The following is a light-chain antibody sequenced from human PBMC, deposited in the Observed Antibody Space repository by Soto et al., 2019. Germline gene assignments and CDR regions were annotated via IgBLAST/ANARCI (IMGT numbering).Light chain of an antibody. Sequence: EIVLTQSQATLYLSPGERATLSCRARQSVSSYLAWYQQKPGQAPRLLIYDASNRATGIPARFSGSVSGTDFTLTISVLDPEDFAVYYCKQRSNWPTYTLGQGTKLKIK. V-gene: IGKV3-11*01. CDR1: QSVSSY. J-gene: IGKJ2*01. CDR3: KQRSNWPTYT. CDR2: DAS.